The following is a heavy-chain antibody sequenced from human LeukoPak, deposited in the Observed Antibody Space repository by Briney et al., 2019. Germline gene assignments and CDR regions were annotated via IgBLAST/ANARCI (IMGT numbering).Heavy chain of an antibody. J-gene: IGHJ4*02. CDR1: GGSFSGYY. CDR3: AREQTGAPYGDYFDY. CDR2: INHSGST. D-gene: IGHD4-17*01. V-gene: IGHV4-34*01. Sequence: SETLSLTCAVYGGSFSGYYWSWIRQPPGKGLEWIGEINHSGSTNYNPSLKSRVTISVDTSKNQFSLKLSSVTAADTAVYYCAREQTGAPYGDYFDYWGQGTLVTVSS.